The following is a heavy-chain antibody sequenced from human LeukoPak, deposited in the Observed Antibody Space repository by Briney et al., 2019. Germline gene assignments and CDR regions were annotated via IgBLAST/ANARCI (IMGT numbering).Heavy chain of an antibody. Sequence: GGSQRLSCVTSGFTFSTSAMSWVRQAPGKGLEWVSSISNTGGFTYHADSMKGRFTISRDNSKNTLFLQMNSLRGDDTAVYFCARDPNGDYIGTFDMWGRGTMVSVSS. V-gene: IGHV3-23*01. CDR3: ARDPNGDYIGTFDM. J-gene: IGHJ3*02. CDR2: ISNTGGFT. D-gene: IGHD4-17*01. CDR1: GFTFSTSA.